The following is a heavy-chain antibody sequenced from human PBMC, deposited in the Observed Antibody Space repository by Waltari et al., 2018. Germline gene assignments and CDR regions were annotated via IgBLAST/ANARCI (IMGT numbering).Heavy chain of an antibody. J-gene: IGHJ4*02. CDR1: GITFSRYW. V-gene: IGHV3-74*01. CDR3: ATCYYYDSSGNYYVSVY. CDR2: INSDGSST. Sequence: EVQLVESGGGLVQPGGSLRLSCAASGITFSRYWMHWVRQAPGKGLVWVSRINSDGSSTSYADSVKGRFTIPRDNAKNTLYLQMNSLRAEDTAVYYCATCYYYDSSGNYYVSVYWGQGTLVTVSS. D-gene: IGHD3-22*01.